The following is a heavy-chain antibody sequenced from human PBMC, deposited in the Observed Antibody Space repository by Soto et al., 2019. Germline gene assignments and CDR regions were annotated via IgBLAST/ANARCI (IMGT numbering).Heavy chain of an antibody. Sequence: GASVKVSCKASGFTFTSSAVQWVRQARGQRLEWIGWIVVGSSNTNYAQKFQERVTITRDMSTSTAYMELSSLRSEDTAVYYCAAETIGAYAFDIWGQGTMVTVSS. CDR2: IVVGSSNT. CDR1: GFTFTSSA. CDR3: AAETIGAYAFDI. J-gene: IGHJ3*02. D-gene: IGHD3-10*01. V-gene: IGHV1-58*01.